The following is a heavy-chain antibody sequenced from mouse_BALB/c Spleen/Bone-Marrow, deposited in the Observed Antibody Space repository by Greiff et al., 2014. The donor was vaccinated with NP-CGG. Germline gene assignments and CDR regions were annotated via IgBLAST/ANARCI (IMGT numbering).Heavy chain of an antibody. V-gene: IGHV5-6-3*01. CDR1: GFTFSSYG. J-gene: IGHJ4*01. CDR2: INSNGGRT. Sequence: EVHLVESGGGLVQPGGSLKLSCAASGFTFSSYGMSWVRQTPDKRLELVATINSNGGRTYYPDSVKGRFTISRDNAKITLYLQMSSLKSEDTAMYYCARDSLLRSLYAMDYWGQGTSVTVSS. D-gene: IGHD1-2*01. CDR3: ARDSLLRSLYAMDY.